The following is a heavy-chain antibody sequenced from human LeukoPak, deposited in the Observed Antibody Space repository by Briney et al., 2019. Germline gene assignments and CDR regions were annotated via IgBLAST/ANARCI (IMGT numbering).Heavy chain of an antibody. CDR1: GYSFTNSW. CDR3: ARRIAADSENWFDP. J-gene: IGHJ5*02. V-gene: IGHV5-51*01. CDR2: INPGDSEI. Sequence: GESLKISCKGSGYSFTNSWIGWVRQMPGKGLELMGIINPGDSEIRYSPSFQGQVTISVDKSISTAYLQWSSLKASDTAMYYCARRIAADSENWFDPWGQGTLVTVSS. D-gene: IGHD6-13*01.